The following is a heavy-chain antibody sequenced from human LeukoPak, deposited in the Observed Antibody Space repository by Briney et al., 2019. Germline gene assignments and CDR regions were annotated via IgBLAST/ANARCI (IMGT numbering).Heavy chain of an antibody. CDR2: INHSGST. Sequence: SETLSLTCAVYGGSFSGYYWSWIRQPPGKGLEWIGEINHSGSTNYNPSLKSRVTISVDTSKNQFSLKMSSVTAADTAVYYCARVIAARAFGYYYYYMDVWGKGTTVTVSS. CDR3: ARVIAARAFGYYYYYMDV. D-gene: IGHD6-6*01. J-gene: IGHJ6*03. V-gene: IGHV4-34*01. CDR1: GGSFSGYY.